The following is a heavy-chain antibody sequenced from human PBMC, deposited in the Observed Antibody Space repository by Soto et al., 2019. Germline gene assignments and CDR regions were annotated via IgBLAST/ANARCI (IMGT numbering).Heavy chain of an antibody. J-gene: IGHJ4*02. D-gene: IGHD3-9*01. CDR2: IHPSGGST. CDR3: AKDPSTGPPDC. Sequence: EVQLLESGGDLVQPGGSLRLSCAAAGFMFSSYGMSWVGQAPGKGLQWVATIHPSGGSTHYAESVRGRFTISRDNSRDTLYLQMNSLRAEDTAVYYCAKDPSTGPPDCWGQGALVTVSS. V-gene: IGHV3-23*01. CDR1: GFMFSSYG.